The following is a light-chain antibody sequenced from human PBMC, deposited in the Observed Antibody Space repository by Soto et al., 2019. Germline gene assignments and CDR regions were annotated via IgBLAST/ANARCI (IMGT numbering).Light chain of an antibody. Sequence: QSVLTQPPSASGSPGQSVTISCTGTSSDVGGYNYVSWYQQHPGKALKLLIYEVTKRPSGVPDRFYGSKSGNTASLTVSGLQAEDEADYFCSSYGGSNNYVFGTGTKVTVL. V-gene: IGLV2-8*01. CDR1: SSDVGGYNY. CDR2: EVT. J-gene: IGLJ1*01. CDR3: SSYGGSNNYV.